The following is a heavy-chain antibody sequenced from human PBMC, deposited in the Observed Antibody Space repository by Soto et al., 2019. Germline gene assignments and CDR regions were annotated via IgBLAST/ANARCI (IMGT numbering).Heavy chain of an antibody. J-gene: IGHJ5*02. Sequence: SETLSLTCAVYGGSFSGYYWSWIRQPPGKGLEWIGEINHSGSTNYNPSLKSRVTISVDTSKNQFSLKLSSVTAADTAVYYCARRSVLTRTNYDFWSGREGIVWFDPWGQGTLVTVSS. CDR3: ARRSVLTRTNYDFWSGREGIVWFDP. D-gene: IGHD3-3*01. CDR1: GGSFSGYY. CDR2: INHSGST. V-gene: IGHV4-34*01.